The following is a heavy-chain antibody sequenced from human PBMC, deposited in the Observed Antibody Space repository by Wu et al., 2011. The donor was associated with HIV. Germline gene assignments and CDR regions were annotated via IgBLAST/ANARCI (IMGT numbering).Heavy chain of an antibody. Sequence: VKRPGASVTISCKASGYPLTSFFLHWVRQAPGQGLEWLGVINPTGGDTAYAQKFRGRLSLTRDTSSNRAYLELTSLTSEDTAVYFCARDPYSDSWFSLLGAFDVWGQGSLVIASS. D-gene: IGHD6-13*01. V-gene: IGHV1-46*01. CDR2: INPTGGDT. J-gene: IGHJ3*01. CDR1: GYPLTSFF. CDR3: ARDPYSDSWFSLLGAFDV.